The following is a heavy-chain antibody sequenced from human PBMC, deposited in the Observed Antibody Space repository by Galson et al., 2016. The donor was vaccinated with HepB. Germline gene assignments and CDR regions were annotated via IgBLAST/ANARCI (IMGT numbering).Heavy chain of an antibody. CDR2: IIPLFGAT. D-gene: IGHD3-10*01. J-gene: IGHJ5*02. Sequence: SVKVSCKASGGTFSNFAIRWLRQAPGQGLEWMGGIIPLFGATNYAQKFQGRVTITADKSTTTVYMDLCSLRSVDTAVYYCARGGGITPVRGVMPGWFDPWGQGTLVTVSS. CDR3: ARGGGITPVRGVMPGWFDP. CDR1: GGTFSNFA. V-gene: IGHV1-69*06.